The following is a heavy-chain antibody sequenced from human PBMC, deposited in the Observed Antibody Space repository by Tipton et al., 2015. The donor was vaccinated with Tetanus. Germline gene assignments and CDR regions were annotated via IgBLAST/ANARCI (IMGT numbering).Heavy chain of an antibody. V-gene: IGHV4-34*01. CDR1: GGSFSGYY. Sequence: TLSLTCAVYGGSFSGYYWSWIRQPPGKGLEWIGEINHSGSTNYNPSLKSRVTISVDTSKNQFSLKLRFVTAADTAVYYCARDGYNGYGMDVWGQGTTVTVSS. J-gene: IGHJ6*02. CDR3: ARDGYNGYGMDV. CDR2: INHSGST. D-gene: IGHD5-24*01.